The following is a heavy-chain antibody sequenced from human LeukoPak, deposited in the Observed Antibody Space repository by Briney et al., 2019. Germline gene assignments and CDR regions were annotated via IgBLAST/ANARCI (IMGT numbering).Heavy chain of an antibody. Sequence: GGSLRLSCAASGFTVSSNCMSWVRQAPGKGLEWVSAITSSGGSTYYGDSVKGRFTISRDNSRNTLYLQMNSLRVDDTAVYYCARDLCWGCFDDWGQGNLVTVSS. V-gene: IGHV3-23*01. D-gene: IGHD3-10*02. CDR1: GFTVSSNC. J-gene: IGHJ4*02. CDR2: ITSSGGST. CDR3: ARDLCWGCFDD.